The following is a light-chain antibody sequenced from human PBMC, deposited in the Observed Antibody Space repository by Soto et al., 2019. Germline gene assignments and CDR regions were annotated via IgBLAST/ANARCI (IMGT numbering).Light chain of an antibody. CDR3: QQLNSYPQT. CDR1: QGISSY. J-gene: IGKJ4*01. CDR2: AAY. Sequence: DFQLTQSPSFLSASVGDRVTITCRASQGISSYLAWYQQKPGKAPKLLIYAAYTLQSGVTSRFSGSGSGTEFTLTISSLQPEDFATYYCQQLNSYPQTFGGGTKVEIK. V-gene: IGKV1-9*01.